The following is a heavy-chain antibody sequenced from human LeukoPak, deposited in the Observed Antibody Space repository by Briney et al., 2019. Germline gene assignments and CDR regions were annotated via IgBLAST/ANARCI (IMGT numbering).Heavy chain of an antibody. CDR2: MNPNSGNT. CDR1: GYTFTSYD. V-gene: IGHV1-8*01. CDR3: ARGFPYYGFWSGYRNWFDP. D-gene: IGHD3-3*01. J-gene: IGHJ5*02. Sequence: ASVKVCCKASGYTFTSYDINWVRQATGQGLEWMGGMNPNSGNTGYAQKFQGRVTMTRNTSISTAYMELSSLRSGDTAVYYCARGFPYYGFWSGYRNWFDPWGQGTLVTVSS.